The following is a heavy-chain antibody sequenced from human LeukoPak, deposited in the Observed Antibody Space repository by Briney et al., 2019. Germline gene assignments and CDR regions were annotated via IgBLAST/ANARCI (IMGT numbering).Heavy chain of an antibody. Sequence: PGGSLRLSCAASGFTFSNSAMHWVRQAPDKGLEWVAVISYDGGTKYYADSVKGRFTISRDTSKNTLYLQMSSLRAEDTAVYYCARDPDTYFDYWGQGTLSSSPQ. D-gene: IGHD3-22*01. CDR2: ISYDGGTK. V-gene: IGHV3-30*04. CDR3: ARDPDTYFDY. J-gene: IGHJ4*02. CDR1: GFTFSNSA.